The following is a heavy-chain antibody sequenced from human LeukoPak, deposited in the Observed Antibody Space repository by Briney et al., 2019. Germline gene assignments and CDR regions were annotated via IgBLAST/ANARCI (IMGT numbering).Heavy chain of an antibody. CDR1: GYTFTSYG. V-gene: IGHV1-18*01. Sequence: GASVKVSCKASGYTFTSYGISWVRQAPGQGLEWMGWISAYNGNTNYAQKLQGRVTMTTDTSTSTAYMELRSLRSDDTAVYYCARDPRRKDFWSGYYYGSPDYWGQGTLVTVSS. J-gene: IGHJ4*02. D-gene: IGHD3-3*01. CDR2: ISAYNGNT. CDR3: ARDPRRKDFWSGYYYGSPDY.